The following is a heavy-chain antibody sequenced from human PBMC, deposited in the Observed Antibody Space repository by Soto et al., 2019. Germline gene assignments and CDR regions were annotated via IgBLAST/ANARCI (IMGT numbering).Heavy chain of an antibody. CDR2: ISYDGSNK. CDR1: GFTFSSYA. D-gene: IGHD2-21*02. Sequence: QVQLVESGGGVVQPGRSLRLSCAASGFTFSSYAIHWVRQAPGKGLEWVAVISYDGSNKYYADSVKGRFTISRDNSKNTLYLQMNSLRAEDTAVYYCARDVMRSCGCDCYSYFDYWGQGTLVTVSS. V-gene: IGHV3-30-3*01. J-gene: IGHJ4*02. CDR3: ARDVMRSCGCDCYSYFDY.